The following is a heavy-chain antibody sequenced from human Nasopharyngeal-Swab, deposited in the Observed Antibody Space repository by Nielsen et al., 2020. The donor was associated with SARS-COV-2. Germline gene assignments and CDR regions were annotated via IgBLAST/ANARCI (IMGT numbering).Heavy chain of an antibody. CDR2: IIPIFGTA. Sequence: SVKVSCKASGGTFSSYAISWVRQAPGQGLEWMGGIIPIFGTANYAQKFQGRVPITADESTSTAYMELSSLRSEDTAVYYCARDSYDILTGYYPPPYYGMDVWGQGTTVTVSS. J-gene: IGHJ6*02. V-gene: IGHV1-69*13. D-gene: IGHD3-9*01. CDR1: GGTFSSYA. CDR3: ARDSYDILTGYYPPPYYGMDV.